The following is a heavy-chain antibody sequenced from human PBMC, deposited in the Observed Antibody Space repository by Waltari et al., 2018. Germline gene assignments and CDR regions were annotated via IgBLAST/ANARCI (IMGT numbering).Heavy chain of an antibody. CDR2: IAKEASKN. Sequence: EVHLVESGGGLVVPGVSLRLSCVASGLHVSNCWRSRVRQPPGKGLGWVAKIAKEASKNYYVASVKGRFTISRDNAKNFLYLQMNSLRAEDTAVYYCGRCPRRDPLCDWGQGTLVSVSS. V-gene: IGHV3-7*04. CDR3: GRCPRRDPLCD. J-gene: IGHJ4*02. CDR1: GLHVSNCW.